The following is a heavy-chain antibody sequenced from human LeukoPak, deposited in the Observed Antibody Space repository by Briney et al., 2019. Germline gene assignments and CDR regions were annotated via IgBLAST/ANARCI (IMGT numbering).Heavy chain of an antibody. J-gene: IGHJ5*02. Sequence: PSETLSLTCTVSGGSISSYYWSWIRQPPGKGLEWIGYIYYSASTNYTPSLTSRVTISVDTSKNPFSLKLSSVTAADTAVHYCASAVAVPINWFDPWGQGTLVTVSS. D-gene: IGHD6-19*01. CDR1: GGSISSYY. CDR3: ASAVAVPINWFDP. V-gene: IGHV4-59*01. CDR2: IYYSAST.